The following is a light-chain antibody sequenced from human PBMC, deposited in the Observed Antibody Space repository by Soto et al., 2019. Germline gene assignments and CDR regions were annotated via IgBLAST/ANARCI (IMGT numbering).Light chain of an antibody. J-gene: IGKJ1*01. V-gene: IGKV3D-20*02. CDR3: QQRSNWPLK. Sequence: PGASSKLSCRASQRVGSNYLAWYQQKPGQPPRLLIHGASSRASGIPDRFSGSGSGTDFTLTISRLQPEDFAVYYCQQRSNWPLKFGQGTTVDIK. CDR2: GAS. CDR1: QRVGSNY.